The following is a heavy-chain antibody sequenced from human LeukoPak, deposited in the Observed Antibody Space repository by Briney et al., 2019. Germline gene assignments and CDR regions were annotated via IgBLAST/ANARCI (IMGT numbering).Heavy chain of an antibody. J-gene: IGHJ3*02. D-gene: IGHD2-15*01. CDR3: ARDDSNFDI. CDR1: GGSISSYY. Sequence: SETLSLTCTVSGGSISSYYWSWIRQPPGKGLEWIGYIYYSGSTNYNPSLKSRVTIPVDTSKNQFSLNLSSVTAADTAVYYCARDDSNFDIWGQGTMVTVSS. V-gene: IGHV4-59*01. CDR2: IYYSGST.